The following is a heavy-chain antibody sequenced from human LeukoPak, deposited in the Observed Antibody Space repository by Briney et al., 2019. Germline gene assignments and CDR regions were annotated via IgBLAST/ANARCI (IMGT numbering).Heavy chain of an antibody. V-gene: IGHV4-61*01. CDR1: GGSVSSGSYY. Sequence: SETLSLTCTVSGGSVSSGSYYWSWIRPPPGKGLEWIGYIYYSGSTNYNPSLKSRVTISVDTSKNQFSLKLSSVTAADTAVYYCAREDSSSWYRWFDPWGQGTLVTVSS. CDR3: AREDSSSWYRWFDP. CDR2: IYYSGST. D-gene: IGHD6-13*01. J-gene: IGHJ5*02.